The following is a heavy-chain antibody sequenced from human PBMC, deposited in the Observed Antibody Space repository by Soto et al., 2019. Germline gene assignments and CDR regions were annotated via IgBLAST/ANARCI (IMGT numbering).Heavy chain of an antibody. D-gene: IGHD6-19*01. CDR3: ARVADSSGWYKALYNWFDP. CDR2: ISYDGSNK. Sequence: QTGGSLRLSCAASGFTFSSYAMHWVRQSPGKGLEWVAVISYDGSNKYYADSVKGRFTISRDNSKNTLYLQMNSLRAEDTAVYYCARVADSSGWYKALYNWFDPWGQGTLVTVSS. V-gene: IGHV3-30-3*01. J-gene: IGHJ5*02. CDR1: GFTFSSYA.